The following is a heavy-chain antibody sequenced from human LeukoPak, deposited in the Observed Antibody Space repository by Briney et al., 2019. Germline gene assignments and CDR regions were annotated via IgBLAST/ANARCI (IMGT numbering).Heavy chain of an antibody. CDR3: ARVRDGYNDAYDI. CDR1: GGTFSSYA. V-gene: IGHV1-69*13. CDR2: IIPIFGTA. D-gene: IGHD5-24*01. J-gene: IGHJ3*02. Sequence: GASVKVSCKASGGTFSSYAISWVRQAPGQGLEWMGGIIPIFGTANYAQKFQGRVTITADESTSTAYMELSSLRSEDTAVYYCARVRDGYNDAYDIWGQGTMVIVSS.